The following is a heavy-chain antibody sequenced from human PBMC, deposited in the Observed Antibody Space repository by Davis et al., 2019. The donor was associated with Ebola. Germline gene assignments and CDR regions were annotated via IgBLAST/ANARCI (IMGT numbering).Heavy chain of an antibody. D-gene: IGHD6-19*01. V-gene: IGHV1-69*13. J-gene: IGHJ4*02. CDR2: IIPIFGTA. Sequence: SVNVSCKASGGTFSSYAISWVRQAPGQGLEWMGGIIPIFGTANYAQKFQGRVTITADESTSTAYMELSSLRSEDTAVYYCARDRGSGWFPSDYWGQGTLVTVSS. CDR1: GGTFSSYA. CDR3: ARDRGSGWFPSDY.